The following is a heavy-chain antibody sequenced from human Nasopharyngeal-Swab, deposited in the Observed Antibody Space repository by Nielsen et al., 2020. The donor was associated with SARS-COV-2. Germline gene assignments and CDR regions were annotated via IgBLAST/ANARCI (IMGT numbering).Heavy chain of an antibody. CDR3: ARDKAYSPYDY. Sequence: GESLKISCAASGFSFSTSWMNWARQAPGKGLEWVANMNPDGDKIYYADSVKGRFTMSRDNAENSLYLQMNSLRAEDTAVYYCARDKAYSPYDYWGQGTLVTVSS. V-gene: IGHV3-7*03. CDR1: GFSFSTSW. J-gene: IGHJ4*02. CDR2: MNPDGDKI. D-gene: IGHD4-11*01.